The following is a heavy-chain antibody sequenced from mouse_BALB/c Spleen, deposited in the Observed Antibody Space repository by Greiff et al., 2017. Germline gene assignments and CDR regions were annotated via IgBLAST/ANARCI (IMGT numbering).Heavy chain of an antibody. CDR2: IWAGGST. V-gene: IGHV2-9*02. Sequence: VKLVESGPGLVAPSQSLSITCTVSGFSLTSYGVHWVRQPPGKGLEWLGVIWAGGSTNYNSALMSRLSISKDNSKGQVFLKMNSLQTDDTAMYYCARDQDYGPWFAYWGQGTLGTVSA. CDR3: ARDQDYGPWFAY. CDR1: GFSLTSYG. D-gene: IGHD1-2*01. J-gene: IGHJ3*01.